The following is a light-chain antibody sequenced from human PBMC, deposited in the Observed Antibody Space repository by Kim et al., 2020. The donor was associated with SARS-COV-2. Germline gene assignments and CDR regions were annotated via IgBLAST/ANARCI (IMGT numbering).Light chain of an antibody. CDR1: QSVSSSY. CDR3: QQYGSSPR. CDR2: GAS. J-gene: IGKJ5*01. V-gene: IGKV3-20*01. Sequence: LSPGESATLSCRASQSVSSSYLAWYQQKPGQAPRLLIYGASSRATGIPDRFSGSGSGTDFTLTISRLETEDFAVYYCQQYGSSPRFGQGTRLEIK.